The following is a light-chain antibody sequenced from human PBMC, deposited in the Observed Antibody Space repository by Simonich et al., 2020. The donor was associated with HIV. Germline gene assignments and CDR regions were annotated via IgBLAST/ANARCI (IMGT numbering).Light chain of an antibody. V-gene: IGKV3-15*01. CDR1: QSVSSN. Sequence: EIVMTQSAATLSVSPGERATLSCRASQSVSSNLAWYQQKPGQAPRLLIFGASTRATGIPARFSGSGSGTEFTLTISSLQSEDFAVYYCQQYNKWPYTFGQGTKLEIK. J-gene: IGKJ2*01. CDR3: QQYNKWPYT. CDR2: GAS.